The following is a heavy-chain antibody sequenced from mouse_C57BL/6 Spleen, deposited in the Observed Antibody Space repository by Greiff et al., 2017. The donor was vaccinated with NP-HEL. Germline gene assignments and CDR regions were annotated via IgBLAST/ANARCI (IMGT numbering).Heavy chain of an antibody. CDR3: ARLTVDYAMDY. D-gene: IGHD1-1*01. Sequence: VQLQQSGPELVKPGASVKISCKASGYAFSSSWMNWVKQRPGKGLEWIGRIYPGDGDTNYNGKFKGKATLTADKSSSTAYMQLSSLTSEDSAVYFFARLTVDYAMDYWGQGTSVTVSS. CDR1: GYAFSSSW. J-gene: IGHJ4*01. CDR2: IYPGDGDT. V-gene: IGHV1-82*01.